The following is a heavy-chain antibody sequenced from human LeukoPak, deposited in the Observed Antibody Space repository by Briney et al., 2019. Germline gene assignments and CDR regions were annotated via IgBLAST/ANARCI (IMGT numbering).Heavy chain of an antibody. D-gene: IGHD2-2*03. CDR3: VSALGVPHGYCFN. Sequence: KTSETLFLTFTVSGGHILSTSGYAGWIRQPPGKGLEWIGCIYYSKNTYYNPSLKSRVTISADTSKNQSSLTLGSVSATDTPVYYSVSALGVPHGYCFNWGEGALLTVSS. J-gene: IGHJ4*02. V-gene: IGHV4-39*01. CDR2: IYYSKNT. CDR1: GGHILSTSGY.